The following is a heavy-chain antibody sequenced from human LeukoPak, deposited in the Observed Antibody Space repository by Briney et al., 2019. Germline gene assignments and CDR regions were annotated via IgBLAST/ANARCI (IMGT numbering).Heavy chain of an antibody. J-gene: IGHJ5*02. V-gene: IGHV4-4*02. CDR2: IYHSGST. D-gene: IGHD2-2*01. CDR1: GGPISSSNW. CDR3: ARHPADIEVVPGARDWFDP. Sequence: PSETLSLTCAVSGGPISSSNWWSWVRQPPGKGLEWIGEIYHSGSTYYKPSLKSRVTISVDTSNNHFSLKLSSVTAADTAVYYCARHPADIEVVPGARDWFDPWGQGTLVTVSS.